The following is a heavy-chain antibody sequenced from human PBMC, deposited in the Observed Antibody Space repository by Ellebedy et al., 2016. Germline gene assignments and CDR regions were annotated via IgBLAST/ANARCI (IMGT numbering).Heavy chain of an antibody. CDR3: ADSSGPPWAFDI. CDR2: ISAYNGNT. V-gene: IGHV1-18*04. CDR1: GYTFTGYY. J-gene: IGHJ3*02. Sequence: ASVKVSXKASGYTFTGYYMHWVRQAPGQGLEWMGWISAYNGNTDYAQKFQGRVTMTTDTSTSTAYMELRSLRCDDTAVYYCADSSGPPWAFDIWGQGTTVAVSS. D-gene: IGHD3-22*01.